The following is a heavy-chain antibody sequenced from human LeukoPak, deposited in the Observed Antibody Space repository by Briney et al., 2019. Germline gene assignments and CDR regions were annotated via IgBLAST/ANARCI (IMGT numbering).Heavy chain of an antibody. D-gene: IGHD4-23*01. J-gene: IGHJ5*02. CDR1: GYTFTSYG. Sequence: GASVKVSCKASGYTFTSYGISWVPQAPGQGLECMGWISAYNGNTNYAQNPQGRVTMTTDTSTSTAYMELRSLRSDDTAVYYCARVAATVVTGDWFDPWGQGTLVTVSS. CDR2: ISAYNGNT. CDR3: ARVAATVVTGDWFDP. V-gene: IGHV1-18*01.